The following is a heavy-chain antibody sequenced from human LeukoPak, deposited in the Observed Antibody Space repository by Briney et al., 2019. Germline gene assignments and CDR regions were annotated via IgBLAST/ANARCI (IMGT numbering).Heavy chain of an antibody. CDR2: ISYDGSNK. V-gene: IGHV3-30-3*01. Sequence: GGSLRLSCAASGFTFSSYAMHWVRQAPGKGLEWVAVISYDGSNKYYADSVKGRFTISRDNSKNTLYLQMNSLRAEDTAVYCCARDSSGWFPQYYFDYWGQGTLVTVSS. D-gene: IGHD6-19*01. CDR1: GFTFSSYA. J-gene: IGHJ4*02. CDR3: ARDSSGWFPQYYFDY.